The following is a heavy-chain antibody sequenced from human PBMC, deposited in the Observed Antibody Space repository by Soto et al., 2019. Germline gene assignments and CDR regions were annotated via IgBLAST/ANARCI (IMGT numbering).Heavy chain of an antibody. CDR3: VRDRGANTGYYPYWIDP. Sequence: QVQLVQSGAEVKKPGSSVKVSCKASGGTFSSYAITWVRQAPGQGLEWMGGILPIFGTANYAQKFQGRVTITAKASTSTAYRELSSLRSEDTAVYYCVRDRGANTGYYPYWIDPWGQGTLVTVSS. J-gene: IGHJ5*02. CDR2: ILPIFGTA. V-gene: IGHV1-69*12. D-gene: IGHD3-9*01. CDR1: GGTFSSYA.